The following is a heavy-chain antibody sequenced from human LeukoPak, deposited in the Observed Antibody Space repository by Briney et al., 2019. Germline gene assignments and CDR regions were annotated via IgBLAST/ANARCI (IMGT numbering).Heavy chain of an antibody. CDR3: ARHPPLGESPPY. CDR2: ISYSGST. V-gene: IGHV4-59*08. CDR1: GGSISDSY. J-gene: IGHJ4*02. D-gene: IGHD3-10*01. Sequence: SETLSLTCIVSGGSISDSYWNWIRQPPGMGLEWIGYISYSGSTNYSPSLKSRVTILVDTSKNQFSLKLSSVSAADTAVYYCARHPPLGESPPYWGQGTLVTVSS.